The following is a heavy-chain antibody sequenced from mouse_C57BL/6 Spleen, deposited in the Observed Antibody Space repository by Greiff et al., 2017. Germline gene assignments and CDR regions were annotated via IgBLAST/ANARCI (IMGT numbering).Heavy chain of an antibody. V-gene: IGHV1-55*01. CDR3: ARTLITTVGGNAMDY. CDR1: GYTFTSYW. Sequence: QVQLQQPGAELVKPGASVKMSCKASGYTFTSYWITWVKQRPGQGLEWIGDIYPGSGSTNYNEKFKSKATLTVDTSSSTAYMQLSSLTSEDSAVXYGARTLITTVGGNAMDYWGQGTSVTVSS. D-gene: IGHD1-1*01. CDR2: IYPGSGST. J-gene: IGHJ4*01.